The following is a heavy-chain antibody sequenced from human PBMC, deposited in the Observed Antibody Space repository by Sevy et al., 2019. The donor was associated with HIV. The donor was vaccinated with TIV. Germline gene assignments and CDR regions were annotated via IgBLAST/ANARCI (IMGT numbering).Heavy chain of an antibody. Sequence: ASVKVSCTASGYTFTTYGINWVRQAPGQGLEWVGWISAYTGNTDYAQSFQDRVAMTMDTSTNTVNMELRSLRSDDTAVYYCARTSPSAGGLYYFDYWGQGTLATVSS. V-gene: IGHV1-18*01. CDR1: GYTFTTYG. CDR3: ARTSPSAGGLYYFDY. J-gene: IGHJ4*02. D-gene: IGHD6-13*01. CDR2: ISAYTGNT.